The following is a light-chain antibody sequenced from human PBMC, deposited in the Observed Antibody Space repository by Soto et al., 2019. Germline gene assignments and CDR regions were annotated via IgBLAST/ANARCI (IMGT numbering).Light chain of an antibody. V-gene: IGLV2-14*01. CDR2: DVN. Sequence: QSVLTQPASVSGSPGQSIAISCTGTSSDVGYNNYVSWYQQHPGKAPNVMIYDVNNRPSGVPDRFSGSKSGNTASLTISGLQAEDEADYYCSSYTSSSTYVFGTGTKVTVL. J-gene: IGLJ1*01. CDR1: SSDVGYNNY. CDR3: SSYTSSSTYV.